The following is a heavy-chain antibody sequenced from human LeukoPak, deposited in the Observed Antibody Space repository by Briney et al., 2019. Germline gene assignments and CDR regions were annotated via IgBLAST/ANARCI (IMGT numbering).Heavy chain of an antibody. CDR1: GGSISSSTYY. J-gene: IGHJ4*02. Sequence: SETLSLTCTVSGGSISSSTYYWGLIRQPPGKGLEWIGSIYYSGSTYYNPSLKSRVTISVDTSKNQFSLKLTSVTAVDTAVYYCATHPGGYCSSTSCYTGGYFTYWGQGTLVTASS. CDR2: IYYSGST. V-gene: IGHV4-39*01. CDR3: ATHPGGYCSSTSCYTGGYFTY. D-gene: IGHD2-2*02.